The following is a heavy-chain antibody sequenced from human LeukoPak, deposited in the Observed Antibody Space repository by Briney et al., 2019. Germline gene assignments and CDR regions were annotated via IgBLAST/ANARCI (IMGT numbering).Heavy chain of an antibody. Sequence: PGGSLRLSCAASGFTFSSYGMHWVRQAPGKGLEWVSYISSSGSTIYYADSVKGRFTISRDNAKNSLYLQMNSLRSEDTAVYYCARAERIKSSMVRGVIIEDYWGQGTLVTVSS. CDR1: GFTFSSYG. D-gene: IGHD3-10*01. CDR2: ISSSGSTI. CDR3: ARAERIKSSMVRGVIIEDY. J-gene: IGHJ4*02. V-gene: IGHV3-48*04.